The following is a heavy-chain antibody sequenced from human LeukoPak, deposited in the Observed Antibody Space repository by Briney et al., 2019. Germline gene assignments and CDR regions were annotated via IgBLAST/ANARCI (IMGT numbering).Heavy chain of an antibody. CDR3: ARDSLYCSSTSCYPLPDY. Sequence: GGSLRLSCAVSGFTFGRDWVSWVRQAPGEGRGWVANIQQDGSEKYYEDSVKGRFTISSDNAKNSLYLQMNSLRAEDTAVYYCARDSLYCSSTSCYPLPDYWGQGTLVTVSS. D-gene: IGHD2-2*01. CDR2: IQQDGSEK. V-gene: IGHV3-7*01. CDR1: GFTFGRDW. J-gene: IGHJ4*02.